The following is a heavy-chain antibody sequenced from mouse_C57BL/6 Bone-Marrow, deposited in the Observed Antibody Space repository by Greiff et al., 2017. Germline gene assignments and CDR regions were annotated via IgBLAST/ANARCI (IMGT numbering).Heavy chain of an antibody. CDR2: INPNYGTT. V-gene: IGHV1-39*01. J-gene: IGHJ4*01. CDR3: ERGYDYGYAIDY. Sequence: VQLQQSGPELVKPGASVKISCKASGYSFTDYYMNWVKQSNGKSLEWIGVINPNYGTTSYNQKFKGKATLTVDPSSSTAYMQLNSLTSEDSAVYYCERGYDYGYAIDYWGQGTSVTGSS. CDR1: GYSFTDYY. D-gene: IGHD2-4*01.